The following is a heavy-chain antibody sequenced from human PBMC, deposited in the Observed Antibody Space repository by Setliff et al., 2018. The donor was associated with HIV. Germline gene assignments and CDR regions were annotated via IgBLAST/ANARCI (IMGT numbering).Heavy chain of an antibody. V-gene: IGHV1-2*02. Sequence: ASVKVSCKASGYTFSDPYIHWVRQAPGQGLEWMGWISPTNGGTNYAQKLQGRVTMTTETSTSTAYMDLRSLRSDDTAVYYCARDGYNYKKGTSYMDVWGKGTTVTVSS. CDR1: GYTFSDPY. CDR3: ARDGYNYKKGTSYMDV. CDR2: ISPTNGGT. D-gene: IGHD5-12*01. J-gene: IGHJ6*03.